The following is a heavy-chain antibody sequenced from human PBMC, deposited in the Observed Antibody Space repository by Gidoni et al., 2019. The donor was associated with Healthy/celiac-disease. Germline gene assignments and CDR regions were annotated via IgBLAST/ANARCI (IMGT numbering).Heavy chain of an antibody. CDR2: ISSSSSTI. V-gene: IGHV3-48*02. CDR1: GFTFSSYS. J-gene: IGHJ4*02. D-gene: IGHD3-16*02. CDR3: ARDKLRLGELSPFDY. Sequence: EVQLVESGGGLVQPGGSLRLSCAASGFTFSSYSMNWVRQAPGKGLEWVSYISSSSSTIHYADSVKGRFTISRDNAKNSLYLQMNSLRDEDTAVYYCARDKLRLGELSPFDYWGQGTLVTVSS.